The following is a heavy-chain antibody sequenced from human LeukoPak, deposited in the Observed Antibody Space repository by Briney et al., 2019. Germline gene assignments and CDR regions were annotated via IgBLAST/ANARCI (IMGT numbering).Heavy chain of an antibody. CDR1: GFTFSSYS. Sequence: GGSLRLSCAASGFTFSSYSMNWVRQAPGKGLEWVSSISSRSSYIYYADSMKGRFTISRDNAKNSLYLQMDSLRAEDTAVYYCARERTDYYDSSGYLDAFNIWGQGTMVTVSS. D-gene: IGHD3-22*01. J-gene: IGHJ3*02. CDR2: ISSRSSYI. V-gene: IGHV3-21*01. CDR3: ARERTDYYDSSGYLDAFNI.